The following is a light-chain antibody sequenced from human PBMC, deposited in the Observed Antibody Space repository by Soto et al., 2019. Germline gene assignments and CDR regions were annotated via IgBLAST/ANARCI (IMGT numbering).Light chain of an antibody. CDR3: SSYTSSSTPVL. J-gene: IGLJ2*01. V-gene: IGLV2-14*01. Sequence: QSVLTQPASVSGSPGQSIIVSCTGTSSDVGGYNYVSWFQQHPGKAPKLMIYDVSHRPSGVSNRFSGSKSGNTASLTISGLQAEDEADYYCSSYTSSSTPVLFGGGTKVTVL. CDR2: DVS. CDR1: SSDVGGYNY.